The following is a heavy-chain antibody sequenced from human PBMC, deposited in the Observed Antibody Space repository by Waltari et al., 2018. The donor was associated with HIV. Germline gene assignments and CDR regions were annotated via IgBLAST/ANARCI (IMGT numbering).Heavy chain of an antibody. Sequence: EVQLVESGGGLVQPGGSLRLSCAASGFTFSSYWMHWVRQAPGKGLVWVSLINSNGSSTNYADSVKGRFTSSRDNAKNTVYLQMNSLRAEDTALYYCASLYNYVWGSPPPFDYWGQGTLVTVSS. V-gene: IGHV3-74*01. J-gene: IGHJ4*02. CDR3: ASLYNYVWGSPPPFDY. CDR2: INSNGSST. CDR1: GFTFSSYW. D-gene: IGHD3-16*01.